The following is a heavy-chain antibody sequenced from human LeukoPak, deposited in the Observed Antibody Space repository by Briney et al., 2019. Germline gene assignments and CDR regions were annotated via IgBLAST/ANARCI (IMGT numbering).Heavy chain of an antibody. J-gene: IGHJ6*03. CDR1: GGSISSYY. CDR2: IHYTGST. Sequence: PSETLSLTCTVSGGSISSYYWSWIRQSPGKGLECIGYIHYTGSTNYNPSLKSRVTISVDTSKNQFSLKLSSVTAADTAVYYCARNTGVGYYDSSGYYYYYYMDVWGKGTTVTISS. D-gene: IGHD3-22*01. CDR3: ARNTGVGYYDSSGYYYYYYMDV. V-gene: IGHV4-59*08.